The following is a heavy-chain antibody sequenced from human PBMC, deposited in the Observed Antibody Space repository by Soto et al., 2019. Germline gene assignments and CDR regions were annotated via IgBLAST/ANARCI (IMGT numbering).Heavy chain of an antibody. J-gene: IGHJ6*02. CDR3: ARDYYDSSGISMPGGMDV. CDR2: IYYSGST. Sequence: PSETLSLTCTVSGGSISSGGYYWSWIRQHPGKGLEWIGYIYYSGSTYYNPSLKSRVTISVDTSKNQFSLKLSSVTAADTAVYYCARDYYDSSGISMPGGMDVWGQGITVTVSS. CDR1: GGSISSGGYY. V-gene: IGHV4-31*03. D-gene: IGHD3-22*01.